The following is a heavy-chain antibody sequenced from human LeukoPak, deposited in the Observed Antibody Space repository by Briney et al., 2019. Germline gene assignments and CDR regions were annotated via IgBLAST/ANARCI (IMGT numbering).Heavy chain of an antibody. CDR1: GYTFTGYY. D-gene: IGHD6-6*01. V-gene: IGHV1-2*02. Sequence: GASVKVSCKASGYTFTGYYMHWVRQAPGQGLEWMGWINPNSGGTNYAQKFQGRVTMTRDTSISTAYMELSRLRSDDTAVYYCARDGGIAARFVRNNWFDPWGQGTLVTVSS. CDR2: INPNSGGT. J-gene: IGHJ5*02. CDR3: ARDGGIAARFVRNNWFDP.